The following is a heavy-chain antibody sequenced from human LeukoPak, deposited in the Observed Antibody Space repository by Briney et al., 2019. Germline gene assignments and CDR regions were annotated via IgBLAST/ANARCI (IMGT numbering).Heavy chain of an antibody. D-gene: IGHD2-15*01. CDR3: ARGLRYCSGGSCYSDYYYGMVV. Sequence: PSGTLSLTCAVSGGSISSSNWWSWVRQPPGKGLEWIGEIYHSGSTNYNPSLKSRVTISVDKSKNQFSLKLSSVTAADTAVYYCARGLRYCSGGSCYSDYYYGMVVWGKGTTVTVSS. CDR2: IYHSGST. CDR1: GGSISSSNW. J-gene: IGHJ6*04. V-gene: IGHV4-4*02.